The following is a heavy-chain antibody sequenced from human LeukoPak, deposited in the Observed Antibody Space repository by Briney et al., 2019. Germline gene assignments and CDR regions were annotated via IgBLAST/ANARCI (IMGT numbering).Heavy chain of an antibody. CDR2: ISGSGSYI. Sequence: GGSLRLSCAASGFTFSDYSMNWVRQTPRKGLEWVSCISGSGSYIYYADSVKGRFTISRDDSHNTLYLQMNSLRAEDTAVYYCARSRRDGDYLFNAFDIWGQGTMVTVSS. V-gene: IGHV3-21*01. J-gene: IGHJ3*02. D-gene: IGHD4-17*01. CDR3: ARSRRDGDYLFNAFDI. CDR1: GFTFSDYS.